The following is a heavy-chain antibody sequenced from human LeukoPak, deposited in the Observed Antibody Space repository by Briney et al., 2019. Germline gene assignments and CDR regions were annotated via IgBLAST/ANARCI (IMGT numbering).Heavy chain of an antibody. Sequence: GGSLRLSCAASGFSFSSYWMSWVRQAPGKGLEWASYISSSGSTIYYADSVKGRFAVSRDNAKNSLYLQINSLRAEDTAMYYCASGTVDSSGPRWWGQGTLVTVSS. CDR2: ISSSGSTI. D-gene: IGHD3-22*01. V-gene: IGHV3-48*04. CDR3: ASGTVDSSGPRW. J-gene: IGHJ4*02. CDR1: GFSFSSYW.